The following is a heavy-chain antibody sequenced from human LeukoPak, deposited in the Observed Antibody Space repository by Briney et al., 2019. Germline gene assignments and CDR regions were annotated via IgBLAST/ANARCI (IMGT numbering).Heavy chain of an antibody. J-gene: IGHJ2*01. Sequence: PGGSLRLSCAASGFTFSSYGMHWVRQAPGKGLEWVAFIRYDGSNKYYADSVKGRFTISRDNSKNTLYLQMNSLRAEDRAVYYCAKEGPYDFWSGYYTLYWYFDFWGRGTLVTVSS. CDR2: IRYDGSNK. CDR3: AKEGPYDFWSGYYTLYWYFDF. CDR1: GFTFSSYG. V-gene: IGHV3-30*02. D-gene: IGHD3-3*01.